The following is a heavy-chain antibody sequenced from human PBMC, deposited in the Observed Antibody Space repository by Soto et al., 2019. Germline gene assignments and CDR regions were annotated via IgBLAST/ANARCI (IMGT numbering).Heavy chain of an antibody. CDR1: GYTFTTYG. CDR3: ARALSRAQYYYDMDV. J-gene: IGHJ6*03. CDR2: ISPYNGDT. Sequence: QVQLDQSGPEVKKPGASVKVSCKASGYTFTTYGIRWVRQAPGQGLEWMGWISPYNGDTHYAERFQGRLTMTTDTSATSAYMELRTLSSDDRGVYFCARALSRAQYYYDMDVWGKGTTVTVSS. V-gene: IGHV1-18*01.